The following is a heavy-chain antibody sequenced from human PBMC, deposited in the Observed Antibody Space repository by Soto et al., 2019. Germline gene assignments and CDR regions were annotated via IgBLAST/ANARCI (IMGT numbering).Heavy chain of an antibody. CDR1: GFTFSSYG. CDR3: ARDQYDFWSGYSFHFDY. Sequence: GGSLRLSCAASGFTFSSYGMHWVRQAPGKGLEWVAVMWYDGSNKYYADSVKGRFTISRDNSKNTLYLQMNSLRAEDTAVYYCARDQYDFWSGYSFHFDYWGQGTLVTVSS. J-gene: IGHJ4*02. CDR2: MWYDGSNK. D-gene: IGHD3-3*01. V-gene: IGHV3-33*01.